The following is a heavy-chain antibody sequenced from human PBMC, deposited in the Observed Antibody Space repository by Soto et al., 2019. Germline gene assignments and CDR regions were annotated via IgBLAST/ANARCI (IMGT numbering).Heavy chain of an antibody. V-gene: IGHV3-30-3*01. CDR2: ISYDGSNK. J-gene: IGHJ5*02. CDR1: GFTFSSYA. D-gene: IGHD6-19*01. Sequence: QVQLVESGGGVVQPGRSLRLSCAASGFTFSSYAMHWVRQAPGKGLEWVAVISYDGSNKYYADSVKGRFTISRDNSKNTLYLQMNSLRAEDTAVYYCARDPVAGTEYNWFDPWGQGTLVTVSS. CDR3: ARDPVAGTEYNWFDP.